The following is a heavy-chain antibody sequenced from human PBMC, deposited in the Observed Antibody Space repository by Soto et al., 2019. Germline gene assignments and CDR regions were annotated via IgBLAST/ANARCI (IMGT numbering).Heavy chain of an antibody. CDR2: ISYDGSNK. CDR1: GFTFSSYG. CDR3: AKAGMTTETMRVPYYYGMDV. D-gene: IGHD4-17*01. J-gene: IGHJ6*02. V-gene: IGHV3-30*18. Sequence: QVQLVESGGGVVQPGRSLRLSCAASGFTFSSYGMHWVRQAPGKGLEWVAVISYDGSNKYYADSVKGRFTISRDNSKITMYLQMNSLRAEDTAVYYCAKAGMTTETMRVPYYYGMDVWGQGTTVTVSS.